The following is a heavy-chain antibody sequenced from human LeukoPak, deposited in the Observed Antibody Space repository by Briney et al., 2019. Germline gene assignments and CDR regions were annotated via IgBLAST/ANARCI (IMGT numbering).Heavy chain of an antibody. CDR1: GYTFTSYA. CDR2: INTNTGNP. D-gene: IGHD6-13*01. J-gene: IGHJ6*03. CDR3: AREGQQQLADYYYYYMDV. V-gene: IGHV7-4-1*02. Sequence: ASVKVSCKASGYTFTSYAMNWVRQAPGQGLEWMGWINTNTGNPTYAQGFTGRFVFSLDTSVSTAYLQISSLKAEDTAVYYCAREGQQQLADYYYYYMDVWGKGTTVTVSS.